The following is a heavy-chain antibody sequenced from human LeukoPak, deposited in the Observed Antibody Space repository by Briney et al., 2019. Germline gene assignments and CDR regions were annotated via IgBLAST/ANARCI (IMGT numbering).Heavy chain of an antibody. CDR2: ISGSGGST. CDR1: GFTFSSYA. Sequence: GGSLRLSCAASGFTFSSYAMSWVRQAPGKGLEWVSAISGSGGSTYYADSVKGRFTISRDNSKNTLYLQMNSLRAEDTAVYYCARDKGEYSSSHIDYWGQGTLVTVSS. V-gene: IGHV3-23*01. J-gene: IGHJ4*02. D-gene: IGHD6-6*01. CDR3: ARDKGEYSSSHIDY.